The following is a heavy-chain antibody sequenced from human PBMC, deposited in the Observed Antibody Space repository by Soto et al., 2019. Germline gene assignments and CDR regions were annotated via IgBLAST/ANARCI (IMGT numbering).Heavy chain of an antibody. CDR3: GSGPSPRAPAGGTPYYYAMDV. D-gene: IGHD6-13*01. CDR2: MNPINGAT. Sequence: QVQLVQSGAEVKQSGASVKVSCKASGYDFTAYDINWVRQASGQGLEWMGWMNPINGATGSARRFQGRVSMTRNTATATAYLELTSLRSDDSAVYYCGSGPSPRAPAGGTPYYYAMDVWGQGTTVTVSS. V-gene: IGHV1-8*02. CDR1: GYDFTAYD. J-gene: IGHJ6*02.